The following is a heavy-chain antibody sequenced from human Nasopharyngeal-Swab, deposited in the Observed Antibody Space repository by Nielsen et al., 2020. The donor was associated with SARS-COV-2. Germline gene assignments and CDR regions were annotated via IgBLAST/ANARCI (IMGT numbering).Heavy chain of an antibody. CDR1: GGPISSADYS. D-gene: IGHD3-10*01. CDR3: ARGKDFGEYYFDY. CDR2: IYHSGST. Sequence: SETLSLTCVVSGGPISSADYSWNWIRQSPGRGLEWIGNIYHSGSTSYNPSLKSRVTISVDRSKSHFSPKMTSVTAADTAVYFCARGKDFGEYYFDYWGQGTLVTVSS. V-gene: IGHV4-30-2*06. J-gene: IGHJ4*02.